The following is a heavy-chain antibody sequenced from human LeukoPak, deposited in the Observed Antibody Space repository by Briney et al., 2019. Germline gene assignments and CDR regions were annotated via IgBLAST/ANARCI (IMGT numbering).Heavy chain of an antibody. CDR3: ARQFHGSGYVDDL. Sequence: SETLSLTCSVSGGSISSISYYWGWIRRPPGKGLEWIASIYYSGTTHYNPSLSSRVTMSVDTPKNQFSLKQSAVTAADTGVYYCARQFHGSGYVDDLWGQGTLVTVSS. V-gene: IGHV4-39*01. CDR2: IYYSGTT. D-gene: IGHD3-22*01. CDR1: GGSISSISYY. J-gene: IGHJ5*02.